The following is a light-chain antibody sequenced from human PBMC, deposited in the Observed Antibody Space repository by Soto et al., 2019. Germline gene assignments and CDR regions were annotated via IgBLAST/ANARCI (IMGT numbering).Light chain of an antibody. CDR1: QSVSSN. V-gene: IGKV3-20*01. CDR2: GAS. CDR3: QQYGSSPRT. J-gene: IGKJ1*01. Sequence: EIVMTQSPATSSVSPGERATLSCRASQSVSSNLAWYQQKPGQAPRLLIYGASSRATGIPDRFSGSGSGTDFSLTISSLEPGDLAVYYCQQYGSSPRTFGQGTKVDI.